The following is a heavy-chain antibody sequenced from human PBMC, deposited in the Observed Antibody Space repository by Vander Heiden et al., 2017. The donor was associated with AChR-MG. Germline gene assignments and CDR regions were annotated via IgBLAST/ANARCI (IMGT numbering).Heavy chain of an antibody. V-gene: IGHV2-26*01. J-gene: IGHJ3*02. CDR3: ARIRRVDIQLWLSGAFDI. CDR2: IFSNDEK. Sequence: QVTLKESGPVLVKPTETLTLTCTVSGFSLSNARMGVSWIRQPPGNALELLAHIFSNDEKSYSTALKSRLTISKDTSKSQVVLTMTNMDPVDTATYYCARIRRVDIQLWLSGAFDIWGQGTMVTVSS. D-gene: IGHD5-18*01. CDR1: GFSLSNARMG.